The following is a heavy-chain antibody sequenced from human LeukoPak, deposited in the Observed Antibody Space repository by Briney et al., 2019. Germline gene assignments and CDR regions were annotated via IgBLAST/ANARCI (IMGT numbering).Heavy chain of an antibody. CDR3: ARGHGSGSYDFYAFDI. D-gene: IGHD3-10*01. J-gene: IGHJ3*02. Sequence: ASVKVSCKASGYTFTSYGISWVRQAPGQGLEWMGWISAYNGNTNYAQKLQGRVTMTTDTSTSTAYMELRSLRSDDTAVYYCARGHGSGSYDFYAFDIWGQGTMVTVSS. CDR2: ISAYNGNT. V-gene: IGHV1-18*01. CDR1: GYTFTSYG.